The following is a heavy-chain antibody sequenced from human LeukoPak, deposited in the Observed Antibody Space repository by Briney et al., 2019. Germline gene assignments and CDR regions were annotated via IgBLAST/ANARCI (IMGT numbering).Heavy chain of an antibody. D-gene: IGHD6-19*01. CDR2: IYSTGST. V-gene: IGHV4-59*08. J-gene: IGHJ4*02. CDR1: GSSISNYY. CDR3: ARHEGLARPFDY. Sequence: PSETLSLTCSVSGSSISNYYWSWIRQSPGKGLEWIGYIYSTGSTDYNPSLKSRVTISVETSKNQFSLRLSSVTAADTAVYFCARHEGLARPFDYWGQGTLVPASS.